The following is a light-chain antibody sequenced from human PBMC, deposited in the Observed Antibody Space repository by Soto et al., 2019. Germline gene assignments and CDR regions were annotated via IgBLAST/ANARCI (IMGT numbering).Light chain of an antibody. Sequence: QSVLTQSPSASASLGASVKFTCTLSSGHSSYAIAWHQQQPEKGPRYLMKLNSDGSHSKGDGIPDRFSGSSSGAERYLTISSLQSEDEADYYCQTWGSGIRVVFGGGTKLNVL. J-gene: IGLJ2*01. CDR1: SGHSSYA. V-gene: IGLV4-69*01. CDR2: LNSDGSH. CDR3: QTWGSGIRVV.